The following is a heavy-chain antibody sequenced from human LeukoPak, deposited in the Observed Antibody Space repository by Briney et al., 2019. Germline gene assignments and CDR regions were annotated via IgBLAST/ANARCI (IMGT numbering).Heavy chain of an antibody. D-gene: IGHD2-15*01. CDR2: IYYSGST. CDR3: ARRYCSGGSCPNWFDP. Sequence: PSETLSLTCTVSGGSISSSYWSWIRQPPGKGLEWIGYIYYSGSTNYNPSLKSRVTISVDTSKNQFSLKLSSVTAADTAVYYCARRYCSGGSCPNWFDPWGQGTLVTVSS. V-gene: IGHV4-59*01. J-gene: IGHJ5*02. CDR1: GGSISSSY.